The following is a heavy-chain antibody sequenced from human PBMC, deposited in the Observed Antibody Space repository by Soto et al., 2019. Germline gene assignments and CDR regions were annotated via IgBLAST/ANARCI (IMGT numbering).Heavy chain of an antibody. CDR2: IKSKTDGGTT. Sequence: GGSLRLSCAVSGVTLTNVWMNWVRQAPGKGPEWVGRIKSKTDGGTTDYAAPVKGRFTISRDDSENTLYLQMNSLNTEDTAVYYCSHGTLHYWGQGTLVTVSS. J-gene: IGHJ4*02. V-gene: IGHV3-15*07. CDR3: SHGTLHY. CDR1: GVTLTNVW. D-gene: IGHD6-13*01.